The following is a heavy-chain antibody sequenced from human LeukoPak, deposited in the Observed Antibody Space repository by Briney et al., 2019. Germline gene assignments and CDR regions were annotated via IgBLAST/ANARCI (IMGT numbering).Heavy chain of an antibody. Sequence: GASVKVSCQASGYTFTRYYMHWVGQAPGQGREWMGWINPNSGGKNYVQKLQGRVTMTRDTSISTAYMELSRLTSDDTAVYYCARDLVRTITMVRGVIIRLPDYWGQGTLVTVSS. CDR3: ARDLVRTITMVRGVIIRLPDY. J-gene: IGHJ4*02. CDR1: GYTFTRYY. D-gene: IGHD3-10*01. CDR2: INPNSGGK. V-gene: IGHV1-2*02.